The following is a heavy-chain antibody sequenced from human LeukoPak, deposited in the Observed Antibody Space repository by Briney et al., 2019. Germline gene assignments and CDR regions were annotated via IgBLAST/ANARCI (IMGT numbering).Heavy chain of an antibody. Sequence: ASVKVSCKASGYTFAGYYMHWVRQAPGQGLEWMGWINPKSGGTNYAQKFQGRVTMTRDTSISTAYMEMSRLRSDDTAVYYCARNLWFGESSDAFDMWGQGTMVTVSS. CDR2: INPKSGGT. V-gene: IGHV1-2*02. J-gene: IGHJ3*02. D-gene: IGHD3-10*01. CDR1: GYTFAGYY. CDR3: ARNLWFGESSDAFDM.